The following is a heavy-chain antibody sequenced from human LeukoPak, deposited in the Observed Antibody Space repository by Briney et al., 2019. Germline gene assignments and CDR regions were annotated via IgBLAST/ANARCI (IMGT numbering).Heavy chain of an antibody. CDR2: MNPNIGNT. CDR1: GYTFTSYD. Sequence: ASVKVSCKASGYTFTSYDINWMRQAPGQGLEWMGWMNPNIGNTGYAQNFQGRVTMTRNTSISTAYMELSSLRSEDTAVYYCARGQAEGEGLDPWGQGTLVTVSS. D-gene: IGHD3-16*01. CDR3: ARGQAEGEGLDP. J-gene: IGHJ5*02. V-gene: IGHV1-8*01.